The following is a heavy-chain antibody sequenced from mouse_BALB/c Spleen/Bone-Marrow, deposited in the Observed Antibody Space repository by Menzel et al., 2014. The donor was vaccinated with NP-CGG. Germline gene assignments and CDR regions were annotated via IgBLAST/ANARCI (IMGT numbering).Heavy chain of an antibody. Sequence: QVQLQQSGAELVRPGASVTLSCKASGYTFTDYEMHWVKQTPVHGLEWIGAIGPETGGTAYNQKFKGKATLTADKSSSTAYMELRSLTSEDSAVYYCTREGYYGSSPAWFAYWGQGTLVTVSA. CDR3: TREGYYGSSPAWFAY. CDR1: GYTFTDYE. J-gene: IGHJ3*01. D-gene: IGHD1-1*01. V-gene: IGHV1-15*01. CDR2: IGPETGGT.